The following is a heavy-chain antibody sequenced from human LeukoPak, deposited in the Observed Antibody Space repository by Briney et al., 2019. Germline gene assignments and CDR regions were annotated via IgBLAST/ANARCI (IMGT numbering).Heavy chain of an antibody. CDR3: ASHPKAIVVVPAAIYY. CDR1: GYTFTSYG. D-gene: IGHD2-2*01. J-gene: IGHJ4*02. V-gene: IGHV1-2*02. CDR2: INPNSGGT. Sequence: GASVKVSCKASGYTFTSYGISWVRQAPGQGLEWMGWINPNSGGTNYAQKLQGRVTMTRDTSISTAYMELSRLRSGDTAVYYCASHPKAIVVVPAAIYYWGQGTLVTVSS.